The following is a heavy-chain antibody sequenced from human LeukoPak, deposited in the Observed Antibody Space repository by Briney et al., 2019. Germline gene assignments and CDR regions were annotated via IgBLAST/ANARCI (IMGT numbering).Heavy chain of an antibody. V-gene: IGHV3-11*04. CDR1: GFTFNNYY. D-gene: IGHD3-3*01. CDR2: ISISGYST. CDR3: ARRYDFWSGYYGWFDP. Sequence: PGGSLRLSCAASGFTFNNYYMSWIRRAPGKGLEWISYISISGYSTYYADSVKGRFTISRDNAKNSLYLQMNNLRPEDTAFYYCARRYDFWSGYYGWFDPWDQGTLVTVSS. J-gene: IGHJ5*02.